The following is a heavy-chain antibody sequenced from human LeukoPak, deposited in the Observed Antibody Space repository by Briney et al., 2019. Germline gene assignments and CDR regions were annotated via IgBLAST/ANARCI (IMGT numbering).Heavy chain of an antibody. V-gene: IGHV4-59*01. CDR1: GGSISSYY. CDR3: ARGRTVTKFDY. J-gene: IGHJ4*02. Sequence: PSETLSLTCTVSGGSISSYYWSWIRQPPGKGLEWIGYIYYSGSTNYNPSLKSRVTISVDTSKNQFSLKLSSVTAADTAVYYCARGRTVTKFDYWGQGTLVTVSS. CDR2: IYYSGST. D-gene: IGHD4-17*01.